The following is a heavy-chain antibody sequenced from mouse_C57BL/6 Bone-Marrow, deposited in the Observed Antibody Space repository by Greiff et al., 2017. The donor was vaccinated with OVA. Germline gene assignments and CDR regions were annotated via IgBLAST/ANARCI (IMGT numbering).Heavy chain of an antibody. CDR1: GFTFSDYG. CDR2: ISSGSSTI. V-gene: IGHV5-17*01. D-gene: IGHD1-1*01. Sequence: DVQLVESGGGLVKPGGSLKLSCAASGFTFSDYGMHWVRQAPEKGLEWVAYISSGSSTIYYADTVKGRFTISRDNAKNTLFLQMTSLRSEDTAMYYCARSYYGSSYVAWFAYWGQGTLVTVSA. J-gene: IGHJ3*01. CDR3: ARSYYGSSYVAWFAY.